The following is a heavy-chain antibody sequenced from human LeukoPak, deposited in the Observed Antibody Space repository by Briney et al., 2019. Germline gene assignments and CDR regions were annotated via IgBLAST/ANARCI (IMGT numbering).Heavy chain of an antibody. Sequence: GGSLRLSCAASGFTFSSYGMHWVRQAPGKGLEWVAVISYDGSNKYYADSVKGRFTISRDNSKNTLYLQMNSLRAEDTTVYYCEGAFDIWGQGTMVTVSS. CDR2: ISYDGSNK. CDR1: GFTFSSYG. V-gene: IGHV3-30*03. CDR3: EGAFDI. J-gene: IGHJ3*02.